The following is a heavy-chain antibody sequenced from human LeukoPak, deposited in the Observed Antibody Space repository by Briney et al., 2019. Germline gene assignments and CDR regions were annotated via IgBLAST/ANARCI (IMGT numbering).Heavy chain of an antibody. D-gene: IGHD4-11*01. CDR2: FDPEDGET. CDR3: ATGSTVYYYYYGMDV. J-gene: IGHJ6*02. CDR1: GYTLTELS. Sequence: ASVKVSCKVSGYTLTELSMHWVRQAPGKGLEWMGGFDPEDGETIYAQKFQGRVTMTEDTSTDTAYMELSSLRSEDTAVYCCATGSTVYYYYYGMDVWGQGTTVTVSS. V-gene: IGHV1-24*01.